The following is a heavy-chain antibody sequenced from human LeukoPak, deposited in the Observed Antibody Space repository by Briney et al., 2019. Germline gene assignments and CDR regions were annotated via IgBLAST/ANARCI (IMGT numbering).Heavy chain of an antibody. Sequence: GGSLRLSCAASGFTFDDYAMHWVLQAPGKGLEWVSGISWNSGSIGYADSVKGRFTISRDNAKNSLYLQMNSLRAEDTALYYCAKDKRNYYDSSGYSYYFDYWGQGTLVTVSS. CDR2: ISWNSGSI. V-gene: IGHV3-9*01. J-gene: IGHJ4*02. CDR3: AKDKRNYYDSSGYSYYFDY. CDR1: GFTFDDYA. D-gene: IGHD3-22*01.